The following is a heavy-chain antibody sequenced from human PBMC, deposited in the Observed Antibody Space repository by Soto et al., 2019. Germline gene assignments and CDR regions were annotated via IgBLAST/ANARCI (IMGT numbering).Heavy chain of an antibody. V-gene: IGHV3-48*01. D-gene: IGHD3-10*01. CDR2: ISSATTTI. CDR3: VRSSGWTGDY. J-gene: IGHJ4*02. Sequence: GSLRLSCAASGFTFSSYSMNWVRQAPGKGLEGVSYISSATTTIYYADSVKGRFTISRDNAKNSLYLQMNSLRADDTAVYYCVRSSGWTGDYWGQGILVTVSS. CDR1: GFTFSSYS.